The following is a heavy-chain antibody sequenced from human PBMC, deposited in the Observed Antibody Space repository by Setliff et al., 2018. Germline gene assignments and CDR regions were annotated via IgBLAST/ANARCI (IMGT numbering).Heavy chain of an antibody. CDR2: IHFSGTT. Sequence: SETLSLTCTVSDGSSSSHYWSWIRHPPGKGLEWIRYIHFSGTTNYNPSLKSRVTLSLDTSKNQFSLELSSVTAADTAMYYCARENGYCSGGACYFMFDYWGQGTLVTVSS. CDR3: ARENGYCSGGACYFMFDY. D-gene: IGHD2-15*01. V-gene: IGHV4-59*11. J-gene: IGHJ4*02. CDR1: DGSSSSHY.